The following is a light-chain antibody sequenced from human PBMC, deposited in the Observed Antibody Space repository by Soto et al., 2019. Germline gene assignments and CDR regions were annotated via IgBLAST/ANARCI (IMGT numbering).Light chain of an antibody. J-gene: IGKJ2*01. Sequence: IQLTQSPSSLSASVGDRVSITCRASQGISTYLAWYQQKPGKAPQLLIYAASTWQSGVPSRFSGSGSGTDFTLTISSLQPEDFATYYCQQFNSYPRTFGQGTKLEIK. CDR3: QQFNSYPRT. CDR2: AAS. V-gene: IGKV1-9*01. CDR1: QGISTY.